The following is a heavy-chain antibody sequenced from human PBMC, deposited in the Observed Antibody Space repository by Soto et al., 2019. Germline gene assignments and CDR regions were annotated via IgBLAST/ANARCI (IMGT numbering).Heavy chain of an antibody. V-gene: IGHV3-30-3*01. CDR1: GFTFSSYA. J-gene: IGHJ4*02. D-gene: IGHD3-10*01. Sequence: LRLSCAASGFTFSSYAMHWVRQAPGKGLEWVAVISYDGSNKYYADSVKGRFTISRDNSKNTLYLQMNSLRAEDTAVYYCARIFGESDYWGQGTLVTVSS. CDR3: ARIFGESDY. CDR2: ISYDGSNK.